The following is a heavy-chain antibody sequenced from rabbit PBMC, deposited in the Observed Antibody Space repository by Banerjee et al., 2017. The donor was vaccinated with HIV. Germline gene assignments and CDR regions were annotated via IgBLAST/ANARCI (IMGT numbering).Heavy chain of an antibody. D-gene: IGHD2-1*01. V-gene: IGHV1S7*01. J-gene: IGHJ3*01. CDR3: ARGYDDYDARLDL. CDR1: GFDFSLYY. CDR2: IDPIFGST. Sequence: QLKESGGGLVQPGGSLKLSCKASGFDFSLYYMSWVRQAPGKGLEWIGYIDPIFGSTYYATWVDGRFTISSHNAQNTLYLQLNSLTAADTATYFCARGYDDYDARLDLWGPGTLVTVS.